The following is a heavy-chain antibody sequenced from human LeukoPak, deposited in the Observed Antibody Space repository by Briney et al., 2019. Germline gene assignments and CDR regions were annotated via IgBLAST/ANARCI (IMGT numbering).Heavy chain of an antibody. CDR3: AREPHRGGNAPYYYMDV. J-gene: IGHJ6*03. Sequence: ASVKVSCKASGYNFISYYMHWVRQAPGQGLEWMGIINPSGGSTSYAQKFQDRVTMTRDTSTSTVYMELSSLKSEDTAVYYCAREPHRGGNAPYYYMDVWGKGTTVTVSS. CDR1: GYNFISYY. CDR2: INPSGGST. D-gene: IGHD4-23*01. V-gene: IGHV1-46*01.